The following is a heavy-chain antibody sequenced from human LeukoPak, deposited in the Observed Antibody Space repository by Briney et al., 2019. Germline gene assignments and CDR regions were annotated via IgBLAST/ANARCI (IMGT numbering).Heavy chain of an antibody. V-gene: IGHV1-2*02. CDR1: GYTFTGYY. Sequence: ASVKVSCKASGYTFTGYYMHWVRQAPGQGLEWMGWINPNSGGTNYAQKFQGRVTMTRDTSISTAYMELSRLRSDDTAVYYCARGGAYCGGDCYSDYWGQGTLVTVSS. CDR2: INPNSGGT. CDR3: ARGGAYCGGDCYSDY. J-gene: IGHJ4*02. D-gene: IGHD2-21*02.